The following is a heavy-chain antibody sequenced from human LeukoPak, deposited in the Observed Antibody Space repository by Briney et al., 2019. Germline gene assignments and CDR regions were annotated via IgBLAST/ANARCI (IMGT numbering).Heavy chain of an antibody. Sequence: SGTLSLTCAVSGGSISSSNWWSWVRQPPGKGLEWIGEIYHSGSTNYNPSLKSRVTISVDKSKNQFSLKLSSVTAADTAVYYCVRNVLLWFGELLQPAAFDIWGQGTMVTVSS. J-gene: IGHJ3*02. D-gene: IGHD3-10*01. V-gene: IGHV4-4*02. CDR3: VRNVLLWFGELLQPAAFDI. CDR2: IYHSGST. CDR1: GGSISSSNW.